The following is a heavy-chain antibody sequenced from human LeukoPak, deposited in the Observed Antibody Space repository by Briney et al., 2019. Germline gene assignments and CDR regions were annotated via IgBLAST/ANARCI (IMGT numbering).Heavy chain of an antibody. CDR2: IYYSGSS. CDR3: ARVGSYLVYYDAFDI. Sequence: PSETLSLTCTVSGGSISSYYWTWIRQPPGKGLEWIGYIYYSGSSNYNPSLKSRVTISVDTSKNQFSLKLSSATAADTAVYYCARVGSYLVYYDAFDIWGQGTMFTVSS. CDR1: GGSISSYY. D-gene: IGHD3-10*01. V-gene: IGHV4-59*01. J-gene: IGHJ3*02.